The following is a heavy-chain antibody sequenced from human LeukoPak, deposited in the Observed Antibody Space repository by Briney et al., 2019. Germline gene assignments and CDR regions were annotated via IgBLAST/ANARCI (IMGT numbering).Heavy chain of an antibody. Sequence: ASVKVSCKASGYTFTSYAMHWVRQATGQRPEWMGWMSPNSGDTGYAQKFQGRVTMTRNTSISTAYMELSSLRSDDTAVYYCARGPPNWGYDYWGPGTLVTVSS. V-gene: IGHV1-8*02. D-gene: IGHD7-27*01. J-gene: IGHJ4*02. CDR3: ARGPPNWGYDY. CDR2: MSPNSGDT. CDR1: GYTFTSYA.